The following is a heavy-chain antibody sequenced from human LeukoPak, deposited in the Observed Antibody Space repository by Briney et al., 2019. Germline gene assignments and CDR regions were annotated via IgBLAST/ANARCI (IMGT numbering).Heavy chain of an antibody. CDR2: LYHSGNS. Sequence: PAETLSLTCSVSGVSVTTTYYCWLIRHPPGGRLEWIASLYHSGNSNYNPSLKSRVTMSVDTAKNQFSLQLTSMTAADTAIYYCTRHQTNFYGSGAPFDPWGQGTLVTVSS. CDR1: GVSVTTTYY. CDR3: TRHQTNFYGSGAPFDP. J-gene: IGHJ5*02. D-gene: IGHD3-10*01. V-gene: IGHV4-39*01.